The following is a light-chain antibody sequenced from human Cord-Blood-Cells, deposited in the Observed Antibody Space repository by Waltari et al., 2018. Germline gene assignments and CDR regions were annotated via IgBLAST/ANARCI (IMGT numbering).Light chain of an antibody. CDR2: DVS. CDR1: SGAAAGYNY. Sequence: SALPQPPSASGSPGPPVTTSCPGTSGAAAGYNYLSCYQQHPGNAPTLMIYDVSKPPAGVPDRVSGSKSGNTASLTVSGLQAEDEADYYCSSYAGSNNVVFGGGTKLTVL. J-gene: IGLJ2*01. V-gene: IGLV2-8*01. CDR3: SSYAGSNNVV.